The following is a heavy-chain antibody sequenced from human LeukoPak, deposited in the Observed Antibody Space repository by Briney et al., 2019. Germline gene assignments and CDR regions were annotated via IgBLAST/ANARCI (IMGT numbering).Heavy chain of an antibody. V-gene: IGHV3-48*03. Sequence: PGGSLRLSCAASGFTFSSYEMNWVRQAPGKGLEWVSYISSSGSTIYYADSVKGRFTISRDNAKNSLYLQMNSLRAEDTAVYYCARGRDYDILTGYYIGVLDVWGQGTLVTVSS. J-gene: IGHJ4*02. CDR3: ARGRDYDILTGYYIGVLDV. D-gene: IGHD3-9*01. CDR1: GFTFSSYE. CDR2: ISSSGSTI.